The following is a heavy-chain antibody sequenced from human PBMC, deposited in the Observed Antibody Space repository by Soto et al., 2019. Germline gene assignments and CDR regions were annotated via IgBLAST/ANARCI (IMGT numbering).Heavy chain of an antibody. D-gene: IGHD3-10*01. CDR1: GGTFSSFP. Sequence: QVQLVQSGAEVKKPGSSVKVSCKASGGTFSSFPVSWVRQAPGQGLEWMGRIVPILGVPNYAQRFQGRVTLTADKGTDTVHMELTSLRSEDTAVYYFARDRYAYGSGSTIDYWGQGTLITVSA. J-gene: IGHJ4*02. CDR3: ARDRYAYGSGSTIDY. V-gene: IGHV1-69*04. CDR2: IVPILGVP.